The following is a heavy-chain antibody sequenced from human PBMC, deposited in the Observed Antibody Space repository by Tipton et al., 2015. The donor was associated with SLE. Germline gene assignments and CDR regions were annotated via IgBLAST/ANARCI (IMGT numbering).Heavy chain of an antibody. D-gene: IGHD2-8*02. CDR2: IYYSGST. J-gene: IGHJ4*02. CDR1: GGSISSHF. CDR3: ARDPSGGFFDY. Sequence: TLSLTCTVSGGSISSHFWSWIRQPPGKGLEWIGYIYYSGSTNYNPSLKSRVTISVDTSKNQFSLKLSSVTAADTAVYYCARDPSGGFFDYWGQGTLVTVSS. V-gene: IGHV4-59*11.